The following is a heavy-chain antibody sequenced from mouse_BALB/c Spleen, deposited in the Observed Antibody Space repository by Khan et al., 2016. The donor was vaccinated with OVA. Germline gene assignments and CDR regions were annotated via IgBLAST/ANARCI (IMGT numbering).Heavy chain of an antibody. V-gene: IGHV1-18*01. Sequence: VQLQQSGPELVKPGASVKIPCKASGYTFTDYNMDWVKQSHGKSLEWIGDINPNNGGTNYNQKFKGKATLTVDKSYSTAYLELRSLTSEDTAVYYCARTDYGSLGYWGKGTTLTVSS. CDR2: INPNNGGT. D-gene: IGHD1-1*01. CDR1: GYTFTDYN. CDR3: ARTDYGSLGY. J-gene: IGHJ2*01.